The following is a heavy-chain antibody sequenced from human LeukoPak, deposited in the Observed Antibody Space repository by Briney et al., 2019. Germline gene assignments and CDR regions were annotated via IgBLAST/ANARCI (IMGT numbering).Heavy chain of an antibody. CDR3: ARANYYGSGSYYNDAGWFDP. J-gene: IGHJ5*02. CDR1: GYTFTGYY. Sequence: ASVKASCKASGYTFTGYYMHWVRQAPGQGLEWMGWINPNGGGTNYAQKFQGRVTMTRDTSISTAYMELSRLRSDDTAVYYCARANYYGSGSYYNDAGWFDPWGQEPWSPSPQ. CDR2: INPNGGGT. D-gene: IGHD3-10*01. V-gene: IGHV1-2*02.